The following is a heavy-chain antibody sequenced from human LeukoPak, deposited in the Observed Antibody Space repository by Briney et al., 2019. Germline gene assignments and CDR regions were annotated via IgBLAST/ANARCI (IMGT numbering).Heavy chain of an antibody. D-gene: IGHD3-10*01. J-gene: IGHJ4*02. Sequence: SETLSLTCTVSGGSISSSSYYWGWIRQPPGKGLEWIGSIYYSGSTYYNPSLKSRVTISVDTSKNQFSLKLSSVTAADTAVYYCARDMVRGVIHDYWGQGTLVTVSS. V-gene: IGHV4-39*07. CDR1: GGSISSSSYY. CDR3: ARDMVRGVIHDY. CDR2: IYYSGST.